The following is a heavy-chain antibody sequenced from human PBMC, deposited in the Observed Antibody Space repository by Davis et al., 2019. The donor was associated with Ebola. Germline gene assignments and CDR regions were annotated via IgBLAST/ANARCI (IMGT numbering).Heavy chain of an antibody. CDR3: AAASLYYYYYMDV. D-gene: IGHD2-2*01. CDR1: GFTFTRSA. CDR2: VVVGSGNT. Sequence: SVKVSCKASGFTFTRSAVQWVRQARGQRLEWIGWVVVGSGNTNYTHQFQDRVTISRDMSTSTAYMELSSLRSEDTVVYFCAAASLYYYYYMDVWGKGTTVTVSS. V-gene: IGHV1-58*01. J-gene: IGHJ6*03.